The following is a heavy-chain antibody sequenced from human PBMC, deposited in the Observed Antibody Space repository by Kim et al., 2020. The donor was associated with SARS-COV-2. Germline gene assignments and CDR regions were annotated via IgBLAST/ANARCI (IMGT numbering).Heavy chain of an antibody. CDR3: ARGGAYAFDI. Sequence: WSNEYAVSEKSRMHFNPDTSKNQFSLQLSAVTPEDTAVYYCARGGAYAFDIWGQGTMVTVSS. CDR2: WSN. J-gene: IGHJ3*02. V-gene: IGHV6-1*01. D-gene: IGHD2-15*01.